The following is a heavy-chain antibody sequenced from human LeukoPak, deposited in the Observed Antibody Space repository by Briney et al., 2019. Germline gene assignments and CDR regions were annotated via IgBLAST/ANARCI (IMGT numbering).Heavy chain of an antibody. V-gene: IGHV4-39*07. D-gene: IGHD6-6*01. CDR2: LYYSGNT. J-gene: IGHJ4*02. CDR1: VVSISSSSFY. CDR3: ARGIAARPDFDY. Sequence: SETLSLTCTVSVVSISSSSFYWGWIRQPPGKGLEWIGSLYYSGNTYYNPSLKSRVTISVDTSKNQFSLKLNSVTAADTAVYYCARGIAARPDFDYWGQGTLVTVSS.